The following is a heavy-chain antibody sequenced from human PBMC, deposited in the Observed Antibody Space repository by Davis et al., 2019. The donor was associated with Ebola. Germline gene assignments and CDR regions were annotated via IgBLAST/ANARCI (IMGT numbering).Heavy chain of an antibody. CDR2: ISWNSGSI. D-gene: IGHD5-12*01. CDR3: TSGGYQADY. Sequence: SLKISCAASGFTFDDYAMHWVRQAPGKGLEWVSGISWNSGSIGYADSVKGRFTISRDNAKNSLYLQMNSLRAEDTAVYYCTSGGYQADYWGQGTLVTVSS. V-gene: IGHV3-9*01. J-gene: IGHJ4*02. CDR1: GFTFDDYA.